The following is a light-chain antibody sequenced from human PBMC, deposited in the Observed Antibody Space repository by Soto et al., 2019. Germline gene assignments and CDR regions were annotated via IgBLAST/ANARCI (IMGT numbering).Light chain of an antibody. V-gene: IGLV2-23*02. CDR3: CSFAGSSTFWV. CDR1: TSDVGGYDV. Sequence: QSALTQPASVSGSPGQSITISCSGTTSDVGGYDVVSWYQQHPGKAPKLMIFAVNKQPSGVSDCFPGTKSGNTASLTISGLQAGDEADYYCCSFAGSSTFWVFGGGTKVTV. CDR2: AVN. J-gene: IGLJ3*02.